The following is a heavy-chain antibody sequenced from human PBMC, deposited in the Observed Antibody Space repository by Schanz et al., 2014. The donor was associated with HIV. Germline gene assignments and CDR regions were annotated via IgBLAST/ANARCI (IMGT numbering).Heavy chain of an antibody. J-gene: IGHJ4*02. CDR1: GFTFSSYG. V-gene: IGHV3-33*05. CDR2: ISHDGINK. D-gene: IGHD3-10*01. Sequence: QVQLVESGGGVVQPGRSLRLSCAASGFTFSSYGFHWARQAPGKGLEWVAVISHDGINKYYEDSVRGRFTIFRDNSKNTLYLQMNSLRAEDTAVYYCAKDSGSGVMFNFDYWGQGTLVTVSS. CDR3: AKDSGSGVMFNFDY.